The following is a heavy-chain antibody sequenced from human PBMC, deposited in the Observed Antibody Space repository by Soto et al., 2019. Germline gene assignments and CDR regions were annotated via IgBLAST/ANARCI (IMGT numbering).Heavy chain of an antibody. V-gene: IGHV3-23*01. CDR3: AKNQERELPRVIDF. CDR2: MSGSSSTT. CDR1: GLTFSNYA. D-gene: IGHD1-7*01. J-gene: IGHJ4*02. Sequence: GGSLRLSCATSGLTFSNYAMSWVRQAPGGGLEWVSSMSGSSSTTYYADSVRGRFTISRDRSKNTLYLQMSSLRAEDTALYYCAKNQERELPRVIDFWGQGTLVTVS.